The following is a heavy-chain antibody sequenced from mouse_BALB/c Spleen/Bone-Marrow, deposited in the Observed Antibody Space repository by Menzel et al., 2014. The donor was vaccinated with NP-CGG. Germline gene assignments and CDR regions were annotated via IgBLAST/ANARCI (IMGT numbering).Heavy chain of an antibody. J-gene: IGHJ3*01. CDR3: ARHEEEYGSLFAY. CDR2: FYPGSGSI. CDR1: GYTFTDYI. D-gene: IGHD2-10*02. Sequence: VQLQQSGSELVKPGASVKLSCKASGYTFTDYIIHWVKQGSGQGLEWIGWFYPGSGSIKSNEKFKDRATLTADKSSSTVYMELSRLTSEDSAVYFGARHEEEYGSLFAYWGQGTLVTVSA. V-gene: IGHV1-62-2*01.